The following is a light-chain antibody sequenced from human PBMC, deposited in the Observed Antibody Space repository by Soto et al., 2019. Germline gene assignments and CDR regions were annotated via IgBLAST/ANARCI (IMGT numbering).Light chain of an antibody. CDR2: ANN. CDR1: RSNIGANFD. V-gene: IGLV1-40*01. J-gene: IGLJ2*01. Sequence: QPVLTQPPSVSGAPGQRVTISCTGSRSNIGANFDVQWFQQVPGTAPKLLISANNNRPSGVPDRFSGSKSGTSAFLAITGLQAEDEANYYCQSYDISLSGVIFGGGTKLTVL. CDR3: QSYDISLSGVI.